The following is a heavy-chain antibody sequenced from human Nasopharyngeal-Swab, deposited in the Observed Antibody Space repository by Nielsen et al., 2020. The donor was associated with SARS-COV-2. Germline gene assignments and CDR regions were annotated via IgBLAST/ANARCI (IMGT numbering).Heavy chain of an antibody. CDR2: IYSGGST. CDR1: GFAFSDYY. Sequence: GESLKISCAASGFAFSDYYMKWVRQAPGKGLEWVSVIYSGGSTYYADSVKGRFTISRDNSKNTLYLQMNSLRAEDTAVYYCARGETLDAFDIWGQGTMVTVSS. CDR3: ARGETLDAFDI. J-gene: IGHJ3*02. V-gene: IGHV3-53*01.